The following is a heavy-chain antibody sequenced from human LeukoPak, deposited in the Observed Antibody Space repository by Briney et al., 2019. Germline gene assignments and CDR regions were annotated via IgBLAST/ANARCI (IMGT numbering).Heavy chain of an antibody. D-gene: IGHD6-13*01. Sequence: PSETLSLTCAVYGGSFSGYYWSWIRQPPGKGLEWIGEINHSGSTNYSPSLKSRVTISVDTSKNQFSLKLSSVTAADTAVYYCARSGSSSWSWFDPWGQGTLVTVSS. V-gene: IGHV4-34*01. CDR3: ARSGSSSWSWFDP. CDR2: INHSGST. CDR1: GGSFSGYY. J-gene: IGHJ5*02.